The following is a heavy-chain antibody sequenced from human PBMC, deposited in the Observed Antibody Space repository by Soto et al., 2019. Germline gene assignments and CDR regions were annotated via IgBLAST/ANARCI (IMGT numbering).Heavy chain of an antibody. CDR2: IYSGGNT. CDR3: ARGPNDGFN. CDR1: GLTVSNNY. V-gene: IGHV3-53*01. J-gene: IGHJ3*01. Sequence: EVQLVESGGGLIQPGGSLRLSCAASGLTVSNNYMSWVRQAPGKGLEWVSVIYSGGNTNYADSVKGRFIISRDNSKNTVHLQMNNLRAEDTAVYYCARGPNDGFNWGQGTTVTVSS. D-gene: IGHD1-1*01.